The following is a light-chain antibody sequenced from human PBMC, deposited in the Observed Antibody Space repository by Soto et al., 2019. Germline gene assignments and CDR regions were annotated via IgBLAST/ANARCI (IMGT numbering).Light chain of an antibody. V-gene: IGKV3-20*01. Sequence: EIVLTQSPGTLSLSPGERATLSCRASQSVSSSCLAWYQQKPGQAPRLLIYEASSRATGIPDRFSGSGSGTDFTLTISRLEPEDFAVYYCQQYGSSPRTFGQGTKLEIK. CDR3: QQYGSSPRT. CDR2: EAS. CDR1: QSVSSSC. J-gene: IGKJ2*01.